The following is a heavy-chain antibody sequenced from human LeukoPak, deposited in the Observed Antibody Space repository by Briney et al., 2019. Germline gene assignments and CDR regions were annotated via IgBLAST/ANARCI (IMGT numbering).Heavy chain of an antibody. V-gene: IGHV4-39*07. CDR1: GGSISSSSYY. D-gene: IGHD3-16*01. Sequence: PSETLSLTCTVSGGSISSSSYYWGWLRQPPGTGLEWLGSIYYSGSTYYNPSLKSRVTISVDTSKTQFSLMLSSVTASDTAVYYCAREIRQGSYDGYYYYMDVWGKGTTVTVSS. J-gene: IGHJ6*03. CDR2: IYYSGST. CDR3: AREIRQGSYDGYYYYMDV.